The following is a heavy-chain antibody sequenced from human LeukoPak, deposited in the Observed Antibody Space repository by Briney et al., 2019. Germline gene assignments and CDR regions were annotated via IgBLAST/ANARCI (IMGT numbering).Heavy chain of an antibody. J-gene: IGHJ4*02. D-gene: IGHD1-1*01. CDR2: ISGSGGST. V-gene: IGHV3-23*01. CDR1: GFTFDRYW. Sequence: GGSLRLSCAASGFTFDRYWMTWVRQAPGRGLEWVSSISGSGGSTYYADSVKGRFTISRDNSKNTLYLQMYSLRAEDTAVYYCAKVEGASKASVYWGQGALVTVSS. CDR3: AKVEGASKASVY.